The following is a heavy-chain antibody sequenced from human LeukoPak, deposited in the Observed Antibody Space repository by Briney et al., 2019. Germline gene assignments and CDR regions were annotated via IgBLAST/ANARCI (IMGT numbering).Heavy chain of an antibody. CDR2: ISAYNGNT. V-gene: IGHV1-18*01. Sequence: GASVKVSRKASGYTFTSYGISWVRQAPGQGLEWMGWISAYNGNTNYAQKFQGRVTMTRDTSISTAYMELSRLRSDDTAVYYCARLRYDILTGYYGGDYYFDYWGQGTLVTVSS. D-gene: IGHD3-9*01. CDR1: GYTFTSYG. CDR3: ARLRYDILTGYYGGDYYFDY. J-gene: IGHJ4*02.